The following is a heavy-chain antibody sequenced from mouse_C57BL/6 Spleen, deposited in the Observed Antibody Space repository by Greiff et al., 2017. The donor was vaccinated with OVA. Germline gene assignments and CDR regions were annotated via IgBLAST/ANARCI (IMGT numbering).Heavy chain of an antibody. CDR3: ARSGGHDGAMDY. CDR2: IYPGDGDT. CDR1: GYAFSSSW. J-gene: IGHJ4*01. D-gene: IGHD2-12*01. V-gene: IGHV1-82*01. Sequence: VQLQQSGPELVKPGASVKISCKASGYAFSSSWMNWVKQRPGKGLEWIGRIYPGDGDTNYNGKFKGKATLTADKSSSTAYMQLSSLTSEDSAVYFCARSGGHDGAMDYWGQGTSVTVSS.